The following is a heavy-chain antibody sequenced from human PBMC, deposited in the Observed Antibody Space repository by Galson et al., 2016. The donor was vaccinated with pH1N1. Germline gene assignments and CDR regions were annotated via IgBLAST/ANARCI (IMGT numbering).Heavy chain of an antibody. CDR3: VRDDYESWSGYDAFDI. D-gene: IGHD3-3*01. Sequence: SLRLSCAASTFTFSRHGMNWVRQAPGKGLEWISYISSSSTRVFYADSVKGRFTISRDNAKNSLYLQMKSLRAEDTAVYYCVRDDYESWSGYDAFDIWGPGTMVTASS. J-gene: IGHJ3*02. CDR1: TFTFSRHG. CDR2: ISSSSTRV. V-gene: IGHV3-48*04.